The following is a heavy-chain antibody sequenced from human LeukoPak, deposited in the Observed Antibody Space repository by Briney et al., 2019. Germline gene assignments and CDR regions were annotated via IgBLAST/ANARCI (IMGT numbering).Heavy chain of an antibody. Sequence: GGSLRLSCAASGFTFSSNAMSWVRQAPGKGLEWVSGISGSGDSTYYADSVKGRFTISRDNSKNTLYLQMNSLRAEDTAVYYCARRSGIAVAGAFDYWGQGTLVTVSS. J-gene: IGHJ4*02. CDR3: ARRSGIAVAGAFDY. CDR2: ISGSGDST. CDR1: GFTFSSNA. D-gene: IGHD6-19*01. V-gene: IGHV3-23*01.